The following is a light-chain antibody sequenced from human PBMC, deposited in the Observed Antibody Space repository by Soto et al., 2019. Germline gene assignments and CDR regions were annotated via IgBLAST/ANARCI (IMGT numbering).Light chain of an antibody. Sequence: QSALTQPPSASGSPGQSVTISCTGTSSDVGGYNYVSWYQQHPGKAPKLMNYEVSKRPSGVPDRLSGSKSGNTASLTVSGLQAEDEADYYCSSYAGSNNFVFGGGTKLTVL. CDR1: SSDVGGYNY. V-gene: IGLV2-8*01. J-gene: IGLJ2*01. CDR3: SSYAGSNNFV. CDR2: EVS.